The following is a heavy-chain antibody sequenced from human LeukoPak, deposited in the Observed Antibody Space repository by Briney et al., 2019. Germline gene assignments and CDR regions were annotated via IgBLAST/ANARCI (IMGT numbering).Heavy chain of an antibody. D-gene: IGHD2-15*01. CDR3: ARARTPDY. CDR1: GFTFSIYE. Sequence: PGGSLRLSCAASGFTFSIYEMSWVRQAPGKGLEWLSYMSSRGSTISYADSVKGRFTISRDNAKNSLFLQMNSLRAEDTAVYYCARARTPDYWGQGTLVTVSP. CDR2: MSSRGSTI. V-gene: IGHV3-48*03. J-gene: IGHJ4*02.